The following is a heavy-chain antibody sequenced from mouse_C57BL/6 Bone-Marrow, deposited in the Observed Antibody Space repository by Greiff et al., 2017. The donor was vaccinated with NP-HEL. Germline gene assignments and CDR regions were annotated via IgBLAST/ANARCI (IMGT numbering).Heavy chain of an antibody. CDR3: ATGTRVFFDY. J-gene: IGHJ2*01. D-gene: IGHD4-1*01. V-gene: IGHV1-69*01. CDR2: IDPSDSYT. Sequence: QVHVKQPGAELVMPGASVKLSCKASGYTFTSYWMHWVKQRPGQGLEWIGEIDPSDSYTNYNQKFKGKSTLTVDKSSSTAYMQLSSLTSEDSAVYYCATGTRVFFDYWGQGTTLTVSS. CDR1: GYTFTSYW.